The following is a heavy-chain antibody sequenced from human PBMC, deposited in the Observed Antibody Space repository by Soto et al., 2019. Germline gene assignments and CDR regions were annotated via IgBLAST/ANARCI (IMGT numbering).Heavy chain of an antibody. J-gene: IGHJ4*02. D-gene: IGHD2-15*01. CDR1: GGTFSSYT. Sequence: SVKVSCKASGGTFSSYTISWVRQAPGQGLEWMGRIIPILGIANYAQKFQGRVTITADKSTSTAYMELSSLRSEDTAVYYCARVIVVVVGTIQHYYFDYWGQGTLVTVSS. CDR3: ARVIVVVVGTIQHYYFDY. CDR2: IIPILGIA. V-gene: IGHV1-69*02.